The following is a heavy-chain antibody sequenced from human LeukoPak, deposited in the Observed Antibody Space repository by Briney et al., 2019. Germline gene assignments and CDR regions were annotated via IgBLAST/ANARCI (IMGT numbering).Heavy chain of an antibody. Sequence: GESLKISCKGSGHSFTSQWIGWVRQMPGKGLEWMGIINPADSDTKYSPSFQGQVTISVDKSISTAYLQWSSLKASDTAIYYCARWMFYYGSGVFHYHGMDVWGQGTTVTVSS. D-gene: IGHD3-10*01. V-gene: IGHV5-51*01. CDR3: ARWMFYYGSGVFHYHGMDV. CDR2: INPADSDT. J-gene: IGHJ6*02. CDR1: GHSFTSQW.